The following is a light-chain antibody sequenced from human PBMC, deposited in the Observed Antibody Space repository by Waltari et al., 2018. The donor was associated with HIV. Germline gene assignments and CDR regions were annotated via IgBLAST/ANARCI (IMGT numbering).Light chain of an antibody. CDR2: GAA. J-gene: IGKJ2*01. CDR3: QQYNIRPRGNT. Sequence: DIVMTQSPAILSVSPGDRVTLSCRASQGVGSNLAWYQQKVGQAPRLPIDGAATRAAEIPVRFSGSGSGTDFTLTIDSLQSEDFATYYCQQYNIRPRGNTFGQGTKLQIK. V-gene: IGKV3-15*01. CDR1: QGVGSN.